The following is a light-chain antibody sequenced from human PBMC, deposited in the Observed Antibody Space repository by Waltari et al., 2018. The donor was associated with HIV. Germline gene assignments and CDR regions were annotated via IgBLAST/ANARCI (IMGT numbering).Light chain of an antibody. V-gene: IGLV1-51*01. CDR1: NSNSGNNH. CDR2: DSN. CDR3: GTWDSRLTTYV. J-gene: IGLJ1*01. Sequence: QSVLTQPPSVSAAPGQKVSIAGSGNNSNSGNNHLSWYRQVPGTAPKVVIYDSNQRPSGIPDRFSGSKSGTSATLAITGLQTGDEADFYCGTWDSRLTTYVFGSGSKLTVL.